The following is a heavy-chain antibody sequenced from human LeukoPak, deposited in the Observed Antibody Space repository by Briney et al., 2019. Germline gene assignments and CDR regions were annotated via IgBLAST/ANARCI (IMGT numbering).Heavy chain of an antibody. J-gene: IGHJ1*01. CDR2: IYYTGST. CDR3: ARLLWFGESEFQH. CDR1: GDSISNGGYS. V-gene: IGHV4-39*07. D-gene: IGHD3-10*01. Sequence: SETLSLTCTVSGDSISNGGYSWGWIRQPPGKGLEWIGSIYYTGSTYYNSSLKSRVTMSVDTSKNQFSLKLSSVTAADTAVYYCARLLWFGESEFQHWGQGTLVTVSS.